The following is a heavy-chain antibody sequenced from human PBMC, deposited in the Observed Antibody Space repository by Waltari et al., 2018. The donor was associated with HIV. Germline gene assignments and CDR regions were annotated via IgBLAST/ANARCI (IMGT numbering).Heavy chain of an antibody. V-gene: IGHV3-48*03. Sequence: EVQLVESGGGLVQPGGSLRLSCAASGFTFSSYEMNWVRQAPGKGLEWVSYISSSGSTIYYADSVKGRFTISRDNAKNSLYLQMNSLRAEDTAVYYCASTVDIVATTPHSSSWYHYYFDYWGQGTLVTVSS. CDR1: GFTFSSYE. J-gene: IGHJ4*02. D-gene: IGHD5-12*01. CDR2: ISSSGSTI. CDR3: ASTVDIVATTPHSSSWYHYYFDY.